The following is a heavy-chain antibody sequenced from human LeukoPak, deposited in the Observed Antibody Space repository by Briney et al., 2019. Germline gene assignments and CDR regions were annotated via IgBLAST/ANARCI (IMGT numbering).Heavy chain of an antibody. CDR3: ATDWGGWTT. Sequence: GGSLRLSCAGSGFTFSNYLIHWVRQAPGKGLVWVSRITGDGSNTPYADSVQGRFTISRDNAKNTVYLQMNSLRAEDTAVYYCATDWGGWTTWGQGTLVTVSS. CDR2: ITGDGSNT. V-gene: IGHV3-74*01. J-gene: IGHJ5*02. D-gene: IGHD3-16*01. CDR1: GFTFSNYL.